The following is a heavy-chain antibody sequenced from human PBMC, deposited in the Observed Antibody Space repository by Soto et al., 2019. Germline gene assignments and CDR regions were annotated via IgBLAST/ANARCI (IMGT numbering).Heavy chain of an antibody. CDR2: ISGNGGKT. Sequence: PGGSLRLSCAASGFTFSSYAMSWVRQAPGKGLEWVSAISGNGGKTYYADSVKGRFTISRDNSKNTLFLQMNSLRAEDTAVYYCAKESEKYFDSYRALALLGYFDYWGQGTLVTVSS. J-gene: IGHJ4*02. CDR1: GFTFSSYA. D-gene: IGHD3-9*01. V-gene: IGHV3-23*01. CDR3: AKESEKYFDSYRALALLGYFDY.